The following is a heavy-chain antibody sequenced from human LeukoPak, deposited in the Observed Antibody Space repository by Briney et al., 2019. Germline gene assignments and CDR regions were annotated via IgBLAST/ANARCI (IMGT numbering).Heavy chain of an antibody. CDR1: GFTFSSYA. Sequence: GGSLRLSCAASGFTFSSYAMNWVRQAPGKGLEWVSAISGSGGSTYYADSVKGRFTISRDNSKNTLYLQMNSLRAEDTAVYYCAKEAYYDFWSGYYHNWFDPWGQGTLVTVSS. CDR2: ISGSGGST. J-gene: IGHJ5*02. D-gene: IGHD3-3*01. CDR3: AKEAYYDFWSGYYHNWFDP. V-gene: IGHV3-23*01.